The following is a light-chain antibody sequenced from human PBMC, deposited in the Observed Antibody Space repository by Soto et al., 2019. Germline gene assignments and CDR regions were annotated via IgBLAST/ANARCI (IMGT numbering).Light chain of an antibody. V-gene: IGKV1-39*01. Sequence: DIQVTQSPSSLSASVGDRVTITCRASQNINNYLNWYQQKPGKAPKLLIYAASSLQSGVPSRFSGSGSGTDFTLTISSLQPEDFATYYCQQHNDYTPVTFGQGTKLEIK. CDR3: QQHNDYTPVT. CDR1: QNINNY. CDR2: AAS. J-gene: IGKJ2*01.